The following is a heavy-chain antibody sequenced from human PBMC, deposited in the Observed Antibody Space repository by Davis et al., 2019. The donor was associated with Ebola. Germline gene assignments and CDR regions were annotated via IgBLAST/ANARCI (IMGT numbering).Heavy chain of an antibody. D-gene: IGHD4-17*01. CDR2: INHSGST. J-gene: IGHJ5*02. CDR3: EGGPHTVGFDP. V-gene: IGHV4-34*01. CDR1: GVSFSGYY. Sequence: SETLSLTCAVYGVSFSGYYLSWIRQPPGKGLEWVAEINHSGSTNYNASLKSRVSISVDTSKNQFSLKLSSVTAADTAVYYCEGGPHTVGFDPWGQGTLVTVSS.